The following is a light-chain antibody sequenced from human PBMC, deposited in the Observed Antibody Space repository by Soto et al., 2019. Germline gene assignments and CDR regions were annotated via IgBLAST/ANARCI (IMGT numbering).Light chain of an antibody. CDR3: QQYGNSPFT. J-gene: IGKJ3*01. CDR1: QSVSRRY. Sequence: EIVLTQSPGTLSLSPGERATLSCRASQSVSRRYLAWYQQKPGQAPRLLFFGASSRATGIPDRFSGSGSGTDFTLTISRLEPEDFAVYYCQQYGNSPFTFGPGTKVDIK. CDR2: GAS. V-gene: IGKV3-20*01.